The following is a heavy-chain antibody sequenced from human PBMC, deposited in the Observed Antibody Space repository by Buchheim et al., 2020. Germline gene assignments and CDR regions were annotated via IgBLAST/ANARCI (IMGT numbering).Heavy chain of an antibody. CDR3: AKGPYDSSGYFDY. D-gene: IGHD3-22*01. CDR2: ISYDGSKT. Sequence: QVQLVESGGGVVQPGRSLRLSCAASGFTFSSYGMHWVRQAPGKGLEWVAVISYDGSKTYYADSVKGRFTISTDNSKNKLYLQMNSLRAEDTAVYYCAKGPYDSSGYFDYWGQGTL. J-gene: IGHJ4*02. V-gene: IGHV3-30*18. CDR1: GFTFSSYG.